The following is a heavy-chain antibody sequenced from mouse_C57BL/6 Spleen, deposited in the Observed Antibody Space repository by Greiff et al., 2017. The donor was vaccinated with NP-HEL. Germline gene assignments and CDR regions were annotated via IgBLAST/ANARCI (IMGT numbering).Heavy chain of an antibody. CDR2: ISSGSSTI. J-gene: IGHJ1*03. CDR3: ARRDYDVEWYFDV. Sequence: EVKLMESGGGLVKPGGSLKLSCAASGFTFSDYGMHWVRQAPEKGLEWVAYISSGSSTIYYADTVKGRFTISRDNAKNTLFLQMTSLRSEDTAMYYCARRDYDVEWYFDVWGTGTTVTVSS. V-gene: IGHV5-17*01. CDR1: GFTFSDYG. D-gene: IGHD2-4*01.